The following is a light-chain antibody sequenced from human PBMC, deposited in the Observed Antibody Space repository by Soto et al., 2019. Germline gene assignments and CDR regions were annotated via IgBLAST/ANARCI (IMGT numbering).Light chain of an antibody. CDR2: AAS. CDR1: QGISNY. J-gene: IGKJ3*01. V-gene: IGKV1-16*02. Sequence: DIQMTQSPSSLSASVGDRVTITCRASQGISNYLAWFQQKPGKAPKSLIYAASSLQSGVPSKFSGSGSGTEFTLTISGLQPXXXXXXXXXXXXXXPXTFGPGTKVDLK. CDR3: XXXXXXPXT.